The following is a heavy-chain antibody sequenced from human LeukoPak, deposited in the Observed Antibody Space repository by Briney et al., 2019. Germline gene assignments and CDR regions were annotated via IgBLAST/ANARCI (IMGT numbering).Heavy chain of an antibody. CDR1: GFTFSSYS. CDR3: ANQEAAAGRAAFGYFGY. Sequence: SGGSLRLSCAASGFTFSSYSMNWVRQAPGKGLEWVSAISGSGGSTYYADSVKGRFTISRDNSKNTLYLQMNSLRAEDTAVYYCANQEAAAGRAAFGYFGYWGQGTLVTVSS. J-gene: IGHJ4*02. V-gene: IGHV3-23*01. D-gene: IGHD6-13*01. CDR2: ISGSGGST.